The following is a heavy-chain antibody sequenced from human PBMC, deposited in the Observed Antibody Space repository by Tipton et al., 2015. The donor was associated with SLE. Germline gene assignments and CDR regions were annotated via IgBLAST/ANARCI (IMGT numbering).Heavy chain of an antibody. Sequence: TLSLTCAVSGYSISSGYYWGWIRQPPGKGLEWIGSIYHSGSTYYNPSLKSRVTLSVDTSKNQFSLKLSSVTAADTAVYYCARGLGSRAAPGPHYGMDVWGQGTTVTVSS. J-gene: IGHJ6*02. CDR1: GYSISSGYY. D-gene: IGHD6-13*01. CDR3: ARGLGSRAAPGPHYGMDV. CDR2: IYHSGST. V-gene: IGHV4-38-2*01.